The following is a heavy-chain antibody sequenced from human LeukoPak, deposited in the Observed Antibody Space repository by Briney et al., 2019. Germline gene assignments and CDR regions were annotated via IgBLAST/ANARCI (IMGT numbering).Heavy chain of an antibody. J-gene: IGHJ4*02. V-gene: IGHV3-23*01. D-gene: IGHD3-22*01. Sequence: QPGGSLRLSCAASGFTFSSYAMSWVRQAPGKGLEWVSAISGSGGRTYYADSVKGRFTISRDNSKNTLYLQMNSLRAEDTAVYYCAKDPSYYDSSGYYWNYFDYWGQGTLVTVSS. CDR3: AKDPSYYDSSGYYWNYFDY. CDR1: GFTFSSYA. CDR2: ISGSGGRT.